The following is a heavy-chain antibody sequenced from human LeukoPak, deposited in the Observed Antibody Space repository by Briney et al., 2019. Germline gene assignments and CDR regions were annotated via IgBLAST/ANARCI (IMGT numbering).Heavy chain of an antibody. CDR1: GGSISSGGYY. D-gene: IGHD5-18*01. J-gene: IGHJ4*02. Sequence: SETLSLTCTVSGGSISSGGYYWSWIRQHPGKGLEWIGYIYYSGSTNYNPSLKSRVTISVDTSKNQFSLKLSSVTAADTAVYYCARDIAAMAHFDYWGQGTLVTVSS. V-gene: IGHV4-61*08. CDR2: IYYSGST. CDR3: ARDIAAMAHFDY.